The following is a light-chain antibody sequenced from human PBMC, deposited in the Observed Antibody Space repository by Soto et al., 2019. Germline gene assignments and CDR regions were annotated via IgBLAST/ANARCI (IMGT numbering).Light chain of an antibody. CDR3: QSYDSRLTVV. Sequence: QSVLTQPPSVSGAPGQRVTISCTGSSSDIGASYDVHWYQQVPGTAPKLLIYGNINRPSGVPDRFSGSKSGTSASLAISGLQADDESDYYCQSYDSRLTVVFGGGTKLTVL. V-gene: IGLV1-40*01. CDR1: SSDIGASYD. J-gene: IGLJ2*01. CDR2: GNI.